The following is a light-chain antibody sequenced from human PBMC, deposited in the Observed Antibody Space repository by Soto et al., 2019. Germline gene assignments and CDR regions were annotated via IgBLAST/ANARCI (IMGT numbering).Light chain of an antibody. CDR2: GAS. V-gene: IGKV3-20*01. CDR3: QQYGNSPST. CDR1: QSVSNNY. Sequence: ETVLTQSPGTLSLSPGERATLSCRASQSVSNNYLAWYLQKPGQAPRLLIYGASSRATGIPDRFSGSGSGTDFPLTITSLEPEDFAVYYCQQYGNSPSTFGQGTRLEI. J-gene: IGKJ5*01.